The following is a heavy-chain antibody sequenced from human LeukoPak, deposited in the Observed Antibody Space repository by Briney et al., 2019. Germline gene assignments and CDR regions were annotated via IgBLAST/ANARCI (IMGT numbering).Heavy chain of an antibody. V-gene: IGHV4-34*01. CDR1: GGSFSGYY. D-gene: IGHD3-22*01. CDR3: ARGRVAGIVVVITTFDY. Sequence: PSETLSLTCAVYGGSFSGYYWSWIRQPPGKGLEWIGEINHSGSTNYNPSLKSRVTISVDTSKNQFSLKLSSVTAADTAVYYCARGRVAGIVVVITTFDYWGQGTLVTVSS. J-gene: IGHJ4*02. CDR2: INHSGST.